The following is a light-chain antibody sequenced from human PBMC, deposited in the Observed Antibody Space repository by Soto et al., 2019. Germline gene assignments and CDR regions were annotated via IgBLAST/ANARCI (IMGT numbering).Light chain of an antibody. J-gene: IGLJ1*01. V-gene: IGLV2-14*01. CDR2: EVY. CDR1: SSDVGGYNY. Sequence: QSVLTQPASVFGSPGQSITISCTGSSSDVGGYNYVSWYEPHPGKALKLTIYEVYNRPSGVSNRFSGFKSGNTASLTISGLQAEDEADYYCSSYTGSSTQYVFGTGTKVTPL. CDR3: SSYTGSSTQYV.